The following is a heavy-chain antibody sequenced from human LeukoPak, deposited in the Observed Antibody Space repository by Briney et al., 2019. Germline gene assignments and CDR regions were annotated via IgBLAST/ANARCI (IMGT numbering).Heavy chain of an antibody. CDR1: GFTFGSYA. V-gene: IGHV3-23*01. CDR3: AKNLRTSSWYRSRDY. J-gene: IGHJ4*02. D-gene: IGHD6-13*01. Sequence: GGSLRLSCAVSGFTFGSYAMIGPRQAPGKGLEWVSAISGSGDNTYSADSVKGRFTISRDNSKNTLYLQMNSLRAEDTAVYYCAKNLRTSSWYRSRDYWGQGTLVTVSS. CDR2: ISGSGDNT.